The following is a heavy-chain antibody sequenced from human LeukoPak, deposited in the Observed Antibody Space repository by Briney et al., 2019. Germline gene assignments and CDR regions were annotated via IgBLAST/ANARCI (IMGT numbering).Heavy chain of an antibody. V-gene: IGHV4-59*01. CDR2: INYSGTT. J-gene: IGHJ4*02. CDR3: ARDFSGSLDY. D-gene: IGHD1-26*01. Sequence: SETLSLTCNVSGGSISQYYWNWIRQSPGKGLEWIGYINYSGTTNYNPSLKSRVTISVDTSKNHFSLKVTSVTAADTAVYYCARDFSGSLDYWGQGTLVTVSS. CDR1: GGSISQYY.